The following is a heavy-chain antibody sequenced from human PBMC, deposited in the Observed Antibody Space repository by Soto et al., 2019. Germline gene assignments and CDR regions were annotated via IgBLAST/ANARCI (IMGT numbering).Heavy chain of an antibody. CDR2: IWYDGTNK. CDR1: GFAFSNYH. J-gene: IGHJ4*02. Sequence: QVQVVESGGGVVQPGTSLRLSCATYGFAFSNYHIHWVRQAPGKGPAWVALIWYDGTNKYYADTVKGRFTISRDNSKNSLYLHMISLSAEDTAMYYCARDDYGPDYWGQGTLLTVSS. V-gene: IGHV3-33*01. CDR3: ARDDYGPDY. D-gene: IGHD3-10*01.